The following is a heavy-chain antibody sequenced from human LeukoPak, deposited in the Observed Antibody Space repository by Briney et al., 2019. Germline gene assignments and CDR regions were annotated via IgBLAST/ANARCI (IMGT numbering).Heavy chain of an antibody. J-gene: IGHJ4*02. CDR1: GFAFSSYW. Sequence: QPGGSLRLSCAASGFAFSSYWMHWVRQAPGKGLVWVSRINSDGYSTNSADSVKGRFTISRDNTKNTLYLQMNSLRAEDTAMYYCARLLSPASSDSWGRGTLVTVSS. V-gene: IGHV3-74*01. D-gene: IGHD3-10*01. CDR3: ARLLSPASSDS. CDR2: INSDGYST.